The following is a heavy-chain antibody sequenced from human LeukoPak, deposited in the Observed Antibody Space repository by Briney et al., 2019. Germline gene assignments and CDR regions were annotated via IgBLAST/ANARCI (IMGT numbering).Heavy chain of an antibody. CDR3: ARSIPGPHCGGGGCPPTLTPFDL. J-gene: IGHJ4*02. D-gene: IGHD2-15*01. V-gene: IGHV3-53*01. CDR1: GFIVNSKY. Sequence: GGSLRLSCEVSGFIVNSKYMNWIRQAPGKELEWVSVMYSGGTAFYADSVRGRFSISRDNSKNTLYLQMNRLKVEDTAVYYCARSIPGPHCGGGGCPPTLTPFDLWGQGTLVTVSS. CDR2: MYSGGTA.